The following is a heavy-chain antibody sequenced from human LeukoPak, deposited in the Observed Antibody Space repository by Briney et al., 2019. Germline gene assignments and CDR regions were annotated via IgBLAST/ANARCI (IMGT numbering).Heavy chain of an antibody. D-gene: IGHD2-21*02. Sequence: SETLSLTCTVSGGSISNYYWSWIRQPAGKGLEWIGRIYTSGNTNYNPSLKSRVTMSIDTSKNQFSLKLSSVTAAHTAVYYCARGRQAYCGSDCSIFDYWGQGALVTVSS. CDR1: GGSISNYY. J-gene: IGHJ4*02. CDR2: IYTSGNT. V-gene: IGHV4-4*07. CDR3: ARGRQAYCGSDCSIFDY.